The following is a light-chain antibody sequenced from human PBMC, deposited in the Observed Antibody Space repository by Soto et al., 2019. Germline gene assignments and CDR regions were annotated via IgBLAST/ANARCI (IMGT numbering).Light chain of an antibody. CDR1: QSVSGY. CDR2: AAS. CDR3: QQTYPSPRT. V-gene: IGKV1-39*01. Sequence: DIQMTQSPSSLSASVGDRVTITCRTSQSVSGYLNWYQQEPGKAPKLLIYAASSLQSGVPSRFSGSGSGTDFSLTISSLQPEDFATYYCQQTYPSPRTFGQGTKVDIK. J-gene: IGKJ1*01.